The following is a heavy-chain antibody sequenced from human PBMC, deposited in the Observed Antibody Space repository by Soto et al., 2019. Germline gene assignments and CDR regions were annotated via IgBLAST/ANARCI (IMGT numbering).Heavy chain of an antibody. CDR3: ARGTMVRGVIIKGPWFDP. D-gene: IGHD3-10*01. CDR2: IYHSGST. J-gene: IGHJ5*02. V-gene: IGHV4-38-2*01. Sequence: PSETLSLTCAVSCYSISSGYYWGWIRQPPGKGLEWIGSIYHSGSTYYNPSLKSRVTISVDTSKNQFSLKLSSVTAADTAVYYCARGTMVRGVIIKGPWFDPWGQGTLVTVSS. CDR1: CYSISSGYY.